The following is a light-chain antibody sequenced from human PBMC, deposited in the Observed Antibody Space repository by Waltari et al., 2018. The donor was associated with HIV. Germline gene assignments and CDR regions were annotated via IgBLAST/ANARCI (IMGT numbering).Light chain of an antibody. V-gene: IGKV1-33*01. CDR3: QQYNNLPRT. Sequence: DIQMTQSPSSLSASVGDRVTITCQASQDINKYLNWYQQKSGKAPKLLIYDASNLETGVPSRFSVSGSGTDFTFTISSLQPEDIATYYCQQYNNLPRTFGQGTKLEI. J-gene: IGKJ2*02. CDR2: DAS. CDR1: QDINKY.